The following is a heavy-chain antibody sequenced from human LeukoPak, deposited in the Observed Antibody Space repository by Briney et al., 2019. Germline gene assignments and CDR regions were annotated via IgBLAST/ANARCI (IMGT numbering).Heavy chain of an antibody. CDR3: ARMPLSSIATRGFDY. V-gene: IGHV1-46*01. J-gene: IGHJ4*02. Sequence: ASVKVSCKASGSSFANYYLHWVRQAPGQGLEWMGIINPNGGSTSYAQKFQGRVTMTRDKSTTTVYMELSSLTSEDTAVYYCARMPLSSIATRGFDYWGQGTLVTVSS. D-gene: IGHD6-6*01. CDR2: INPNGGST. CDR1: GSSFANYY.